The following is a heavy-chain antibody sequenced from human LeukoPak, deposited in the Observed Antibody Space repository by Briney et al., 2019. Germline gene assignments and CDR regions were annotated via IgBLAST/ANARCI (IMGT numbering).Heavy chain of an antibody. CDR2: ISSSSSTI. CDR1: GFTFSSYS. CDR3: ASERRDGYNSEIY. J-gene: IGHJ4*02. V-gene: IGHV3-48*01. Sequence: LPGGSLRLSCAASGFTFSSYSMNWVRQAPGKGLEWVSYISSSSSTIYYADSVKGRFTISRDNAKNSLYLQMNSLRAEDMAVYYCASERRDGYNSEIYWGQGTLVTVSS. D-gene: IGHD5-24*01.